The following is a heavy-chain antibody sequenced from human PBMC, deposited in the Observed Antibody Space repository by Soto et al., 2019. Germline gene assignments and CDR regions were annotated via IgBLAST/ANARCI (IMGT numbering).Heavy chain of an antibody. Sequence: SETLSLTCTVSGGSVSSGDYFWSWIRQPPGKGLEWIGYIYDSGSSYYNPSLKSRVTMSVDTSKNQFSLKLRSVTAADTAMYYCAIEKRYISGPKNFDSWGQGTLATVSS. CDR1: GGSVSSGDYF. V-gene: IGHV4-30-4*01. J-gene: IGHJ4*02. CDR2: IYDSGSS. CDR3: AIEKRYISGPKNFDS. D-gene: IGHD1-26*01.